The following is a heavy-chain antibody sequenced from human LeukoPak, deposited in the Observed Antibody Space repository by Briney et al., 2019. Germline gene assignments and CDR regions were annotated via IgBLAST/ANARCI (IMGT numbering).Heavy chain of an antibody. CDR2: FDPEDGET. V-gene: IGHV1-24*01. J-gene: IGHJ5*02. Sequence: GASVKVSCKVSGYTPTELSMHWVRQAPGKGLEWMGGFDPEDGETIYAQKFQGRVTMTEDTSTDTAYMELSSLRSEDTAVYYCATGQRFWINWFDPWGQGTLVTVSS. CDR1: GYTPTELS. CDR3: ATGQRFWINWFDP. D-gene: IGHD3-3*01.